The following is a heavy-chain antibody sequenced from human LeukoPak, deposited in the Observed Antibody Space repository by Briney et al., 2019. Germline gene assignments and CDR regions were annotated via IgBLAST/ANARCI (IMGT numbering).Heavy chain of an antibody. CDR2: ISYDGSNK. CDR3: ARCSGYGEDYGDEFDY. Sequence: GGSLRLSCAASGFTFSSYAMHWVRQAPGKGLEWVAVISYDGSNKYYADSVKGRFTISRDNAKNSLYLQMNSLRAEDTAVYYCARCSGYGEDYGDEFDYWGQGTLVTVSS. V-gene: IGHV3-30-3*01. J-gene: IGHJ4*02. CDR1: GFTFSSYA. D-gene: IGHD4-17*01.